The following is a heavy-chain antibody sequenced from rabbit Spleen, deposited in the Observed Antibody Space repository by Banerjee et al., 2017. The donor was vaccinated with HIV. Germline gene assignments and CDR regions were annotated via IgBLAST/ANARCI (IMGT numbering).Heavy chain of an antibody. Sequence: QSLQESGGDLVQPGASLTLTCTASGFSFSGSYWICWVRQAPGTGLEWIGCIWGGSSTTWYASWAKGRFTISKTSSTTVTLQMPSLTVADTATYFCARGDTGGDFPYYLKLWGPGTLVTVS. CDR1: GFSFSGSYW. CDR2: IWGGSSTT. CDR3: ARGDTGGDFPYYLKL. D-gene: IGHD2-1*01. V-gene: IGHV1S40*01. J-gene: IGHJ4*01.